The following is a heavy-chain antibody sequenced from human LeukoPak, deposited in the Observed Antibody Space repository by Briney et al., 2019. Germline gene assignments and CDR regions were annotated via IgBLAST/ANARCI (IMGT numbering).Heavy chain of an antibody. D-gene: IGHD3-3*01. CDR3: ARGRYDFWRAYYYYYMDV. J-gene: IGHJ6*03. V-gene: IGHV1-69*13. Sequence: VASVKVSCKASGGTFSSYAISWVRQAPGQGLEWMGGIIPIFGTANYAQKFQGRVTITADESTSTAYTELSSLRSEDTAVYYCARGRYDFWRAYYYYYMDVWGKGTTVTVSS. CDR2: IIPIFGTA. CDR1: GGTFSSYA.